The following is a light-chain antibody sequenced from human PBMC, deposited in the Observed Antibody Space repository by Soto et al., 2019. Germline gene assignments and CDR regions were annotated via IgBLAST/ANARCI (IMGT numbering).Light chain of an antibody. CDR1: HGISSA. CDR2: DAS. Sequence: ELTQSPSSLPVSVGDRVTITCRASHGISSALAWYQQKPGKAPKLLIYDASSLESGVPSRFSGSGSGTEFTLTISGLQPDDFASYYCQQYNSYPITFGQGTRLEIK. V-gene: IGKV1-13*02. J-gene: IGKJ5*01. CDR3: QQYNSYPIT.